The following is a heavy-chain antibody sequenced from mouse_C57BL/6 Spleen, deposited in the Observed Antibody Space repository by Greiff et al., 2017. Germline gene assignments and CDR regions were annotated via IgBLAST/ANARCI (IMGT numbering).Heavy chain of an antibody. D-gene: IGHD1-1*01. Sequence: DVQLQESGPGLVKPSQSLSLTCSVTGYSITSGYYWNWIRQFPGNKLEWMGYISYDGSNNYNPSLKNRISITRDTSKNQFFLKLNSVTTEDTATYYCARHGSSLAWFAYWGQGTLVTVSA. CDR3: ARHGSSLAWFAY. J-gene: IGHJ3*01. CDR1: GYSITSGYY. V-gene: IGHV3-6*01. CDR2: ISYDGSN.